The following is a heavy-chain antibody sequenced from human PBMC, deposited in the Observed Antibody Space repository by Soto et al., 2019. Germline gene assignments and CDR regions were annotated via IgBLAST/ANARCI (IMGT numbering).Heavy chain of an antibody. J-gene: IGHJ4*02. D-gene: IGHD1-7*01. V-gene: IGHV4-4*02. CDR1: VGSFTSNNW. CDR2: IYRTGST. CDR3: ASRDPGTSVDY. Sequence: PSETLSLTCAVSVGSFTSNNWWTWVRQPPGQGLEWIGEIYRTGSTNYNPSLKSRVTISLDKSENQFSLKVTSLTAADTAVYYCASRDPGTSVDYWGQGTLVTVS.